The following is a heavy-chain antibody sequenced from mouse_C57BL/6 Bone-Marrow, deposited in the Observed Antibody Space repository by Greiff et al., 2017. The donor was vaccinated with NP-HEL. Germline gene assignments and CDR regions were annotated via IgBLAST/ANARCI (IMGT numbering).Heavy chain of an antibody. Sequence: EVKLVESGPELVKPGASVKMSCKASGYTFTDYNMHWVKQSHGKSLAWIGYINPNNGGTSYNQKFKGKATLTVNKSSSTAYMELRSLTSEDSAVYYCARNRDGYYGGRFAYWGQGTLVTVSA. V-gene: IGHV1-22*01. CDR3: ARNRDGYYGGRFAY. D-gene: IGHD2-3*01. J-gene: IGHJ3*01. CDR2: INPNNGGT. CDR1: GYTFTDYN.